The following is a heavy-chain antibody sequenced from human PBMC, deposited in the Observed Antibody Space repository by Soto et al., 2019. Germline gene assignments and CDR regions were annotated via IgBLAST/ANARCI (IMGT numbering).Heavy chain of an antibody. V-gene: IGHV3-15*07. CDR2: IKSKTDGGTT. D-gene: IGHD6-19*01. Sequence: GGSLRLSCAASGFTFSNAWMNWVRQAPGKGLEWVGRIKSKTDGGTTDYAAPVKGRFTISRDDSKNTLYLQMNSLKTEDTAVYYCTSQGVGIAVAGTDYYGMDVWGQGTTVTVS. CDR1: GFTFSNAW. J-gene: IGHJ6*02. CDR3: TSQGVGIAVAGTDYYGMDV.